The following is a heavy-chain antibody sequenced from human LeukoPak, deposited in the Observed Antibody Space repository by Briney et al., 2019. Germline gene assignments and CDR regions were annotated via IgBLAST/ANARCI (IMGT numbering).Heavy chain of an antibody. CDR3: ARDERAPHYYGNSGY. Sequence: GGSLRLSCAASGFTFSTYWMNWVRQAPGKGLQWVSRINGDGSSTTYADSVKGRFTISRDNAKNSLYLQMNSLRAEDTAVYYCARDERAPHYYGNSGYWGQGTLVTVSS. J-gene: IGHJ4*02. D-gene: IGHD3-3*01. CDR1: GFTFSTYW. V-gene: IGHV3-74*01. CDR2: INGDGSST.